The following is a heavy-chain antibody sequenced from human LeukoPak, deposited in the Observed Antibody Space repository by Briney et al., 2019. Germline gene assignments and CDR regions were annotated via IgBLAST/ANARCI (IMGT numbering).Heavy chain of an antibody. CDR1: GGPIRTYQ. D-gene: IGHD1-14*01. Sequence: SETLSLTCTVSGGPIRTYQWSWIRQPPGKGLEWIGNIHYSGSANYNPSLKSRVIISVDMSKNHFSLKLSSVTAADTAIYFCARDPTGLRRQHNWGQGILVTVSS. CDR3: ARDPTGLRRQHN. V-gene: IGHV4-59*12. CDR2: IHYSGSA. J-gene: IGHJ4*02.